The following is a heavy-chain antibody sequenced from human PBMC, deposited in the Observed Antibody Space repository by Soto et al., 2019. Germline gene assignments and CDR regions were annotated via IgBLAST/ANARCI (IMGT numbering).Heavy chain of an antibody. J-gene: IGHJ6*02. CDR2: FDPEDGET. CDR3: ARVSPVGYGSREYYYYYYGMDV. CDR1: GYTLTELS. V-gene: IGHV1-24*01. Sequence: ASVKVSCKVSGYTLTELSMHWVRQAPGKGLEWTGGFDPEDGETIYAQKFQGRVTMTEDTSTDTAYMELSSLRSEDTAVYYCARVSPVGYGSREYYYYYYGMDVWGQGTTVTVSS. D-gene: IGHD3-10*01.